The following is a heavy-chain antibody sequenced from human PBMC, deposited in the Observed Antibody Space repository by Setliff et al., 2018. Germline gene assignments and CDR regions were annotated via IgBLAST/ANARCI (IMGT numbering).Heavy chain of an antibody. Sequence: ASVKVSFKASGYSFTSNGINWVRQATGQGPEWMGWLNPSSGNTGYAPKFQGRVTITRSTSLSTAYMELSSLRPEDTAIYYCARAHSGSDFHDPFDIWGQGTMVTVSS. CDR1: GYSFTSNG. CDR2: LNPSSGNT. D-gene: IGHD1-26*01. V-gene: IGHV1-8*03. CDR3: ARAHSGSDFHDPFDI. J-gene: IGHJ3*02.